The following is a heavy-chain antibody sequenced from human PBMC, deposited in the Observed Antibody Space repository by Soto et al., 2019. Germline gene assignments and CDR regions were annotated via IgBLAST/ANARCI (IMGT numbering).Heavy chain of an antibody. CDR2: ISHNGAT. D-gene: IGHD4-17*01. Sequence: QVQLQQWGAGLLKPSETLSLTCAVYGGSFSGYFWSWIRQRPTKGLERIGEISHNGATTYNPSLKGRATISIDKDKNQFSLRLRSVSAADTAVYSCARGATTVEHVYYYGMDVWGQGTTVTVAS. J-gene: IGHJ6*02. V-gene: IGHV4-34*01. CDR3: ARGATTVEHVYYYGMDV. CDR1: GGSFSGYF.